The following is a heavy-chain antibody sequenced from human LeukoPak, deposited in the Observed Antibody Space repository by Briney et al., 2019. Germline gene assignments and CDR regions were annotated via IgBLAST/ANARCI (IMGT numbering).Heavy chain of an antibody. CDR1: GASISSNTYY. V-gene: IGHV4-39*01. D-gene: IGHD3-22*01. CDR2: IFNAGST. J-gene: IGHJ3*02. Sequence: KTSETLSLTCTVSGASISSNTYYWAGIRQSPGKGLEWIGSIFNAGSTFYNPSLTSRVTMSVDTSKNQFSLKLSSVTAADTAMYYCARNMTVILVAERTDAFDIWGQGTMVTVSS. CDR3: ARNMTVILVAERTDAFDI.